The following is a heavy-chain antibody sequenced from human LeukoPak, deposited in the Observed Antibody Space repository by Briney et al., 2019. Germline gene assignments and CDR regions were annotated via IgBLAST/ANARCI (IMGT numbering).Heavy chain of an antibody. CDR3: ARVVSGQEYFQH. V-gene: IGHV3-66*01. J-gene: IGHJ1*01. D-gene: IGHD6-19*01. CDR1: GFTVSSNY. CDR2: IYSGGST. Sequence: GGSLRLSCAASGFTVSSNYMSWVRQAPGKGLEWVSGIYSGGSTYDAASEKGRFTISRDNSKNTLYLKMSSLRDDDTAVYYGARVVSGQEYFQHWGQGTLVTVSS.